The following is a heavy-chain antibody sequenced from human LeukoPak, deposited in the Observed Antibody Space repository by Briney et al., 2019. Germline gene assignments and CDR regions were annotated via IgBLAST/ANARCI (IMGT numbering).Heavy chain of an antibody. Sequence: SETLSLTCAISGGSISSSNWWTWVRQPPRKGLEWVGEIYLRGNTNYNPSLKSRVTISVDTSKNQFSLKLSSVTTADTAVYYCARVLGTYFDYWGQGTLVTVSS. CDR2: IYLRGNT. J-gene: IGHJ4*02. V-gene: IGHV4-4*02. D-gene: IGHD7-27*01. CDR1: GGSISSSNW. CDR3: ARVLGTYFDY.